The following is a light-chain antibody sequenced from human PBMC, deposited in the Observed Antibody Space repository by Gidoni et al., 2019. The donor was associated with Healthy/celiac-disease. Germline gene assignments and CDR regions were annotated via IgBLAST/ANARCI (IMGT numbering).Light chain of an antibody. V-gene: IGKV1-39*01. CDR1: QSISSY. CDR3: QQSYSTPIT. CDR2: AAS. J-gene: IGKJ5*01. Sequence: DIHMTQSPSSLSASVGDRVTITCRASQSISSYLNWYQQKPGKAPKLLIYAASSLQSGVPSRFSGSGSGTDFTLTISSLQPEDFATYYCQQSYSTPITYXQXTRLEIK.